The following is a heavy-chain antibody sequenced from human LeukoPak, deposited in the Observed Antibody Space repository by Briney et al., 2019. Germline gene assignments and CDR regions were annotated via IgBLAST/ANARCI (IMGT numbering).Heavy chain of an antibody. D-gene: IGHD6-6*01. J-gene: IGHJ4*02. CDR3: ARGGRGIAARLSHSYGY. V-gene: IGHV1-46*01. CDR1: GYTFTSYY. Sequence: ASVKISCKASGYTFTSYYMHWVRQAPGQGLEWMGIINPSGGSTSYAQKFQGRVTMTTDTSTSTAYMELRSLRSDDTAVYYCARGGRGIAARLSHSYGYWGQGTLVTVSS. CDR2: INPSGGST.